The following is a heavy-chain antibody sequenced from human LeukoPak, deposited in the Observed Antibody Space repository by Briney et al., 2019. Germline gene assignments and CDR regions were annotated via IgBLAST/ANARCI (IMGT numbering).Heavy chain of an antibody. CDR2: IRYDGSNK. CDR3: ARDDRVTDEQQLVRVPVDI. J-gene: IGHJ3*02. D-gene: IGHD6-13*01. Sequence: GGSLRLSCAASGFTFSSYGMHWVRQAPGKGLEWVAFIRYDGSNKYYADSVKGRFTISRDNSKNTLYLQMNSLRAEDTAVYYCARDDRVTDEQQLVRVPVDIWGQGTMVTVSS. CDR1: GFTFSSYG. V-gene: IGHV3-30*02.